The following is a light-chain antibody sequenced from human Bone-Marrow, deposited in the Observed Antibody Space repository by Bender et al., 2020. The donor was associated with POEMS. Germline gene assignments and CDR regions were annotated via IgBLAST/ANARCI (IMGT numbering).Light chain of an antibody. V-gene: IGLV2-14*03. Sequence: QSVLTQPASVSGSPGQSITISCTGTSTDVGGYNYVSWYQQHPGKAPQLMIYDVSYRPSGISNRFSGSKSGNTASLTISGLQTEDEADYYCSSYTGSSTIFGGGTKLTVL. J-gene: IGLJ2*01. CDR3: SSYTGSSTI. CDR1: STDVGGYNY. CDR2: DVS.